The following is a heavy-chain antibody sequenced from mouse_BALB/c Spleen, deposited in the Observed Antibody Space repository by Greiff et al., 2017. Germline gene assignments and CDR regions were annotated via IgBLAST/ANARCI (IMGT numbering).Heavy chain of an antibody. CDR1: GFTFSSYA. J-gene: IGHJ2*01. CDR3: AREDGNHFDY. V-gene: IGHV5-6-5*01. CDR2: ISSGGST. D-gene: IGHD2-1*01. Sequence: EVKLMESGGGLVKPGGSLKLSCAASGFTFSSYAMSWVRQTPEKRLEWVASISSGGSTYYPDSVKGRFTISRDNARNILYLQMSSLRSEDTAMYYCAREDGNHFDYWGQGTTLTVSS.